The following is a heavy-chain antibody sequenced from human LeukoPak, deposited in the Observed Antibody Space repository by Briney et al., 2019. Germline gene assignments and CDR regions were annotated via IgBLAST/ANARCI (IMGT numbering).Heavy chain of an antibody. CDR3: AREGLGYSGYARPPFDP. CDR2: INAGNGNT. V-gene: IGHV1-3*01. J-gene: IGHJ5*02. CDR1: GYTFTSYA. Sequence: ASVKVSCKASGYTFTSYAMHWVRQAPGQRLEWMGWINAGNGNTKYSQKFQGRVNITRDTSASTAYMELSSLRSEDTAVYYCAREGLGYSGYARPPFDPWGQGTLVTVSS. D-gene: IGHD5-12*01.